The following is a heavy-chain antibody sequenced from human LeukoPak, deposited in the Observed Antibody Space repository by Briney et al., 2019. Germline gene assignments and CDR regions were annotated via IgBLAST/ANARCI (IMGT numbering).Heavy chain of an antibody. J-gene: IGHJ4*01. CDR1: GFTLRNYW. CDR2: ISGDGSVT. CDR3: ARYSSSSGGASYYLDY. D-gene: IGHD6-6*01. Sequence: GGSLRLSCAASGFTLRNYWMHWVRQVPGKRLVRVSRISGDGSVTNYADSEKGRFTISRDNAKNTLFLQINSLRAEDTAVYYCARYSSSSGGASYYLDYWGHGTLVTVSS. V-gene: IGHV3-74*01.